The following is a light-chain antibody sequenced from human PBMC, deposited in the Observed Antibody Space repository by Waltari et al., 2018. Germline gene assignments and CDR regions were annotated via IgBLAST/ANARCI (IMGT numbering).Light chain of an antibody. CDR3: MQATQWPYT. V-gene: IGKV2-30*02. CDR1: QSLVPSDGNTY. Sequence: DVVMTQSPLSLPVTLGQPASISCNSTQSLVPSDGNTYLNWFQQRPGQSPRRLIYKVSNRDFGVPDRFSGSGSGPDFTLKISRVEAGDVGAVYYCMQATQWPYTFGQGTKL. CDR2: KVS. J-gene: IGKJ2*01.